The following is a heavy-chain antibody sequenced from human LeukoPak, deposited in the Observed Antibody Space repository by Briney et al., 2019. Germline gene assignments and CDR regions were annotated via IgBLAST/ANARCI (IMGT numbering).Heavy chain of an antibody. V-gene: IGHV1-69*04. J-gene: IGHJ6*02. CDR2: IIPIFGIA. Sequence: SVKVSCKASGDTFSSYAISWVRQAPGQGLEWMGRIIPIFGIANYAQKFQGRVTITADKSTSTAYMELSSLRSEDTAVYYCARDVSALGIAVAGARGHYYYGMDVWGQGTTVTVSS. CDR1: GDTFSSYA. D-gene: IGHD6-19*01. CDR3: ARDVSALGIAVAGARGHYYYGMDV.